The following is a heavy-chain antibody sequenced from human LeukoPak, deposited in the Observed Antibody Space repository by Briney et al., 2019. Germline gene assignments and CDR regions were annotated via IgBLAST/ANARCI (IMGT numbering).Heavy chain of an antibody. J-gene: IGHJ4*02. CDR1: GYTFTGYY. Sequence: ASVKVSCKASGYTFTGYYMHWVRQAPGQGLEWMGWINPNSGGTNYAQKFQGRVTMTRDTSISTAYMELSRLRSEDTAVYYCARGSGITMVRGVSINFDYWGQGTLVTVSS. CDR3: ARGSGITMVRGVSINFDY. V-gene: IGHV1-2*02. CDR2: INPNSGGT. D-gene: IGHD3-10*01.